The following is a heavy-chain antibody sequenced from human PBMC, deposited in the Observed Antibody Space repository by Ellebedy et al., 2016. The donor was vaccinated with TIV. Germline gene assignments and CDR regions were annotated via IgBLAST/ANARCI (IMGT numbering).Heavy chain of an antibody. Sequence: SVKVSCKASGGSFISFGISWVRQAPGQGLEWIGGIIAIFHTTKYAQKFQGRVTITADQLTTTSYMELTGLRSEDTAVYYCARHIGYSNGPSEYWGQGSLVTVSS. CDR2: IIAIFHTT. CDR1: GGSFISFG. D-gene: IGHD6-19*01. J-gene: IGHJ4*02. V-gene: IGHV1-69*13. CDR3: ARHIGYSNGPSEY.